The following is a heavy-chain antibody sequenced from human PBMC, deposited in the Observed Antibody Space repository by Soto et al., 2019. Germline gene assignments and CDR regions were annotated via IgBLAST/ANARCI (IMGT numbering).Heavy chain of an antibody. CDR1: GGSINTFY. V-gene: IGHV4-4*07. CDR3: ASEGSYSAYNFAHGIQLWSFDF. CDR2: IFSSGST. Sequence: WETLSLTCTVSGGSINTFYWSWVRQPAGKGLEWIGRIFSSGSTSFNPSLESRVAMSVDTSKNRFSLNLSSVTAADMAVYYCASEGSYSAYNFAHGIQLWSFDFWGQGALVTVSS. D-gene: IGHD5-12*01. J-gene: IGHJ4*02.